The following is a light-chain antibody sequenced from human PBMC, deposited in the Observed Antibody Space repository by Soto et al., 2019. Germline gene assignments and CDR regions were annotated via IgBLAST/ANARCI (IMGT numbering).Light chain of an antibody. CDR3: SSYTNINTRACV. CDR2: EVT. Sequence: QSALTQPASVSGSPGQSITFFCTGTSGDIGSYNRVSWYQQHPGKAPKLIIYEVTDRPSGVSNRFSGSKSGNTASLTISGLQAEDEAEYYCSSYTNINTRACVFGTGTKVTVL. CDR1: SGDIGSYNR. J-gene: IGLJ1*01. V-gene: IGLV2-14*01.